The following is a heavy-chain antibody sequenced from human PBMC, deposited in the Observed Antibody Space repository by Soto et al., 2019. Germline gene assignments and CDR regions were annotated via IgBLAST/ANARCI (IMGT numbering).Heavy chain of an antibody. Sequence: EVQLLESGGGLVQPGGSLRLSCAASGFTFSNYVMGWVRQAPGQGLEWVSAVTGDGGNTYHADSVQGRFAISRDNSKNQLNLQMNSLRAEDTAVYYCVKDRSSSTILGVVISVDVWGKGTTVTVSS. CDR1: GFTFSNYV. D-gene: IGHD3-3*01. CDR2: VTGDGGNT. V-gene: IGHV3-23*01. CDR3: VKDRSSSTILGVVISVDV. J-gene: IGHJ6*04.